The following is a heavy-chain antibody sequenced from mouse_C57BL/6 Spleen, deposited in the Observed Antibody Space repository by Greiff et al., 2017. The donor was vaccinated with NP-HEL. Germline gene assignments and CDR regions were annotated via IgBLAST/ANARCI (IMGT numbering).Heavy chain of an antibody. CDR3: ARGSYYGSPYAMDY. V-gene: IGHV1-55*01. J-gene: IGHJ4*01. D-gene: IGHD1-1*01. Sequence: VQLQQPGAELVKPGASVKMSCKASGYTFTSYWITWVKQRPGQGLEWIGDIYPGSGSTNYNEKLKSKATLTVDTSSSTAYMLISSLTSEDSAVYYCARGSYYGSPYAMDYWGQGASVTVAS. CDR1: GYTFTSYW. CDR2: IYPGSGST.